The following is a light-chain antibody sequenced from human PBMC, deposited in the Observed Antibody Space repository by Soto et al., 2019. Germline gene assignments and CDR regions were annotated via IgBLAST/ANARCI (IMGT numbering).Light chain of an antibody. CDR2: VAS. V-gene: IGKV1-5*01. J-gene: IGKJ5*01. Sequence: DIRMTQSPSTLSASVGDRVTITCRASQSINNWLAWYQQKPGKAPNLLIYVASSLESGVPSRFSGSASGTEFTLTISSLQPDDFATYYCQHYETYPITFGQGTRLEI. CDR3: QHYETYPIT. CDR1: QSINNW.